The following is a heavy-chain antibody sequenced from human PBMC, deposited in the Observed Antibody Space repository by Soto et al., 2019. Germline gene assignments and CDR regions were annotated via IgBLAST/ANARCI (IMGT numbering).Heavy chain of an antibody. J-gene: IGHJ6*02. V-gene: IGHV4-34*01. CDR3: ARIAARSGYGMEG. CDR2: INHSGST. D-gene: IGHD6-6*01. Sequence: SETLSLTCAVYGVSFSGYYWSCIRHPPGKGLEWIGEINHSGSTNYNPSLKSRVTISVDTSKNQFSLKLSSVTAADTAVYYCARIAARSGYGMEGWGQGTTVTVPS. CDR1: GVSFSGYY.